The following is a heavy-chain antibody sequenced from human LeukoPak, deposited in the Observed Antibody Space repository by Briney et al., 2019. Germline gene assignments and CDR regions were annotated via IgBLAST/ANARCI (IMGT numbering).Heavy chain of an antibody. CDR2: ISGNGGRT. CDR3: AKDSFYGDYVDYFDY. CDR1: GFTFSSYS. V-gene: IGHV3-23*01. D-gene: IGHD4-17*01. J-gene: IGHJ4*02. Sequence: HSGGSLRLSRAASGFTFSSYSMNWVRQAPGRGLEWVSGISGNGGRTYYADSVKGRFTISRDNSKNTLYLQMNSLRAEDTAVYYCAKDSFYGDYVDYFDYWGQGTLVTVSS.